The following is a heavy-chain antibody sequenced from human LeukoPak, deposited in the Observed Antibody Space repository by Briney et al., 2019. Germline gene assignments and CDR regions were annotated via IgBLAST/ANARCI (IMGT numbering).Heavy chain of an antibody. D-gene: IGHD5-12*01. CDR3: ARDVSGSEYFQH. V-gene: IGHV1-69*04. CDR1: GGTFSSYA. CDR2: IIPILGIA. J-gene: IGHJ1*01. Sequence: ASVKVSCKASGGTFSSYAISWVRQAPGQGLEWMGRIIPILGIANYAQKFQGRVTITADKSTSTAYMELSSLRSEDTAVYYCARDVSGSEYFQHWGQGTLVTVSS.